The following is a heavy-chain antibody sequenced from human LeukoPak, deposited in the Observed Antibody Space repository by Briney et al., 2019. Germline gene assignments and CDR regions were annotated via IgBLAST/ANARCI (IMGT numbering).Heavy chain of an antibody. V-gene: IGHV3-21*06. CDR3: VRDVGAVRGEVYFDY. CDR1: GFTFSTFA. Sequence: GGSLRLSCAASGFTFSTFAMHWVRLSPGKGLEWVASITGSGPYMLYADTVKHRFTISRDNTKNLLYLEMNSLRAEDTAMYFCVRDVGAVRGEVYFDYWGQGTLVTVSS. J-gene: IGHJ4*02. CDR2: ITGSGPYM. D-gene: IGHD3-10*01.